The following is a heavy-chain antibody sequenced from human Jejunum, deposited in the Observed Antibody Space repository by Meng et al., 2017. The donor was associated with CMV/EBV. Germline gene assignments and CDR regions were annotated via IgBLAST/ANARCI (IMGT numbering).Heavy chain of an antibody. D-gene: IGHD4-23*01. CDR1: GGSISGSY. Sequence: GGSISGSYWSWIRQPPGKGLEWIAYIYHGGNTNYNPSLKGRLTISADTSKNQFSLKLSSVTAADTAVYYCARVSPDYGGNSYFDYWGQGTRVTV. J-gene: IGHJ4*02. CDR2: IYHGGNT. CDR3: ARVSPDYGGNSYFDY. V-gene: IGHV4-59*01.